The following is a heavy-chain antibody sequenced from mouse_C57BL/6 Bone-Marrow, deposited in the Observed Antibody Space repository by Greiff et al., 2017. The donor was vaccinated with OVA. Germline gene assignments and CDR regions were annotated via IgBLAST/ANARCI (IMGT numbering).Heavy chain of an antibody. CDR2: ISSGGSYT. V-gene: IGHV5-6*01. D-gene: IGHD4-1*01. CDR3: ARQTGTDY. J-gene: IGHJ2*01. CDR1: GFTFGSYG. Sequence: DVHLVESGGDLVKPGGSLKLSCAASGFTFGSYGMSWVRQTPDKRLEWVATISSGGSYTYYPDSVKGRFTISRDNAKNTLYLQMSSLKSEDTAMYYCARQTGTDYWGQGTTLTVSS.